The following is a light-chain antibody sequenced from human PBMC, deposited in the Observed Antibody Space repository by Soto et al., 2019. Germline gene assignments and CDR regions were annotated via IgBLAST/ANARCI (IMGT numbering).Light chain of an antibody. V-gene: IGKV1-17*01. CDR2: AAS. J-gene: IGKJ2*01. CDR3: LQHNSYPFT. Sequence: DIQMTQSPSSLSASVGDRVTITCRASQGIREDLGWYQQKPGKAPKRLIYAASSLPSGVPSRFSGSGSGKEFTLTISSLQPEDFATYYCLQHNSYPFTFGQGTKLEIK. CDR1: QGIRED.